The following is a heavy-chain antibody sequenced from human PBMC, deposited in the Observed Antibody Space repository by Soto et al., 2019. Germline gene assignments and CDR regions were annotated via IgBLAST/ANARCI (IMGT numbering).Heavy chain of an antibody. V-gene: IGHV3-73*02. CDR2: MRSKANSYAT. CDR1: GFTFSGSA. Sequence: EVHLVESGGGLVQPGGSLKLSCAASGFTFSGSAMHWVRQASGKGLEWVGRMRSKANSYATAYAASVKGRFTISRDDSKNTAYLQMNSLKTEDTAVDYCTPRREYDILEDYYGMDVWGQGTTVTVSS. CDR3: TPRREYDILEDYYGMDV. D-gene: IGHD3-9*01. J-gene: IGHJ6*02.